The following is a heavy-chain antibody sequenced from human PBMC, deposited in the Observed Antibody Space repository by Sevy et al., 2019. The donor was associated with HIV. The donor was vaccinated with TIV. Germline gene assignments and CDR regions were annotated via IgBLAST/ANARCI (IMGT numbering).Heavy chain of an antibody. J-gene: IGHJ4*02. CDR3: AREGCTKPHDY. CDR1: GFTFSKYS. CDR2: LSFGCGKI. Sequence: GGSLRLSCAASGFTFSKYSMSWVRQPPGKGLEWVSTLSFGCGKINYADSVKGRFTISRDNSKSSAYLQMNNLRPEDTAVYYCAREGCTKPHDYWGQGTLVTVSS. V-gene: IGHV3-23*01. D-gene: IGHD2-8*01.